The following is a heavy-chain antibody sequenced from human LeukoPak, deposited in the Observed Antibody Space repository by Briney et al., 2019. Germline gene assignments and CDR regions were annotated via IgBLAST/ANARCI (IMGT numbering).Heavy chain of an antibody. V-gene: IGHV3-23*01. J-gene: IGHJ4*02. CDR1: GFTFSSYA. Sequence: GGSLRLSCAASGFTFSSYAMNWVRQAPGKGLEWVSAISGSGGSPYYADSVKGRFTISRDNSKNTLYLQINSLRAEDTAVYYCAKDINDILTGYYYYWGQGTLVTVSS. CDR2: ISGSGGSP. CDR3: AKDINDILTGYYYY. D-gene: IGHD3-9*01.